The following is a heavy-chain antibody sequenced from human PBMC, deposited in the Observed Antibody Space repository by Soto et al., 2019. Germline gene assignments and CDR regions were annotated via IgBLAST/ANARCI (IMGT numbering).Heavy chain of an antibody. CDR3: ARRVTDYGDYGFDYYYGMDV. D-gene: IGHD4-17*01. Sequence: ASVNVSCKSSGYTFTSYCISWGRQAPGQGLEWMGWISAYNGNTNYAQKLQGRVTMTTDTSTSTAYMELRSLRSDDTAVYYCARRVTDYGDYGFDYYYGMDVWGQGTTVTVS. CDR1: GYTFTSYC. V-gene: IGHV1-18*01. CDR2: ISAYNGNT. J-gene: IGHJ6*02.